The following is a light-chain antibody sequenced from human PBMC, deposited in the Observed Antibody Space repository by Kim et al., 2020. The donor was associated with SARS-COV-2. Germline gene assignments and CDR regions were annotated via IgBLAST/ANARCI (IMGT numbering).Light chain of an antibody. CDR3: QTWGTGIHV. CDR2: LNSDGSH. J-gene: IGLJ3*02. V-gene: IGLV4-69*01. Sequence: SAKLTCTLSSGHSSYAIAWHQQQPEKGPRYLMKLNSDGSHSKGDGIPDRFSGSSSGAERYLTISSLQSEDEADYYCQTWGTGIHVFGGGTKLTVL. CDR1: SGHSSYA.